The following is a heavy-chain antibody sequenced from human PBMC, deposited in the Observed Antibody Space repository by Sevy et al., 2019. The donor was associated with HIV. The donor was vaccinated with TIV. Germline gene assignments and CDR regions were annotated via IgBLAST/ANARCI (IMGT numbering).Heavy chain of an antibody. J-gene: IGHJ6*02. V-gene: IGHV5-51*01. CDR2: IYPGDSDI. Sequence: GESLKISCKGSGYSFSSHWIGWVRQMPGRGLEWMGIIYPGDSDIRYSPSFQGKVTLSAATSIDTAYLQWSSRKASDTAVYYGARFPPTVTTGNYYSNGMDVWGQGTTVTVSS. D-gene: IGHD4-4*01. CDR3: ARFPPTVTTGNYYSNGMDV. CDR1: GYSFSSHW.